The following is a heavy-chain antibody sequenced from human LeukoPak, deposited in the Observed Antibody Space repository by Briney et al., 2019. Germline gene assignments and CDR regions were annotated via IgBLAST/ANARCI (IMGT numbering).Heavy chain of an antibody. Sequence: SETLSLTCTVSGGSISSGDYYWSWIRQPPGKGLEWIGYIYYSGSTYYNPSLKSRVTISVDTSKNQFSLKLSSVIAADTAVYYCARGRHYGSGSYFDPWGQGTLVTVSS. V-gene: IGHV4-30-4*01. D-gene: IGHD3-10*01. CDR3: ARGRHYGSGSYFDP. CDR1: GGSISSGDYY. CDR2: IYYSGST. J-gene: IGHJ5*02.